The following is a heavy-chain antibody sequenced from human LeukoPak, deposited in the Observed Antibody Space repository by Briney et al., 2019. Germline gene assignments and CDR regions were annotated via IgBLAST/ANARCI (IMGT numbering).Heavy chain of an antibody. D-gene: IGHD3-10*01. CDR3: TTDGTMVRGVIIDWFDP. Sequence: PGGSLRLSCAASGFTFSNAWMTWVRQAPGKGLEWVGRIKSKTDGGTTDYAAPVKGRFTISRDDSKNTLYLQMNSLKTEDTAVHYCTTDGTMVRGVIIDWFDPWGQGTLVTVSS. J-gene: IGHJ5*02. V-gene: IGHV3-15*01. CDR2: IKSKTDGGTT. CDR1: GFTFSNAW.